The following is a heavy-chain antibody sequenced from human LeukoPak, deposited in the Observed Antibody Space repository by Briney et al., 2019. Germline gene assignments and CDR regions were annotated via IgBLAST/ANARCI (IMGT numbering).Heavy chain of an antibody. D-gene: IGHD3-10*01. CDR2: ISAYNGNT. CDR3: ARELELLWFGELLPIYYYYYGMDV. V-gene: IGHV1-18*01. CDR1: GYTFTSYG. Sequence: GASVKVSCKASGYTFTSYGISWVRQAPGQGLEWMGWISAYNGNTNYALKLQGRVTMTTDTSTSTAYMELRSLRSDDTAVYYCARELELLWFGELLPIYYYYYGMDVWGQGTTVTVSS. J-gene: IGHJ6*02.